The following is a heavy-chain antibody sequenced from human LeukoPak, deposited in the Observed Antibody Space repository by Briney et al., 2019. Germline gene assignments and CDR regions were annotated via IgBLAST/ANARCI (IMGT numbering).Heavy chain of an antibody. V-gene: IGHV1-18*01. J-gene: IGHJ4*02. D-gene: IGHD1-20*01. Sequence: ASVKVSCKASGYTFTSYGISWVRQAPGQGLEWMGWISAYNGNTNYAQKLQGRVTMTTDTSTSTAYMELSSLRSEDTAVYYCARAYYNWNAGYFDYWGQGTLVTVSS. CDR1: GYTFTSYG. CDR3: ARAYYNWNAGYFDY. CDR2: ISAYNGNT.